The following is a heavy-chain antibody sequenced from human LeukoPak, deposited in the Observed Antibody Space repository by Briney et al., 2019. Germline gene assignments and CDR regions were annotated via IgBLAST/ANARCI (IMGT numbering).Heavy chain of an antibody. CDR2: INWNGGST. CDR1: GFTFDDYG. Sequence: GGSLRLSCAASGFTFDDYGMSWVRQAPGEGLEWVSGINWNGGSTGYADSVEGRFTISRDNAKNSLYLQMNSLRAEDTALYYCARVAAAVFDFDYWGQGTLVTVSS. J-gene: IGHJ4*02. V-gene: IGHV3-20*04. D-gene: IGHD6-13*01. CDR3: ARVAAAVFDFDY.